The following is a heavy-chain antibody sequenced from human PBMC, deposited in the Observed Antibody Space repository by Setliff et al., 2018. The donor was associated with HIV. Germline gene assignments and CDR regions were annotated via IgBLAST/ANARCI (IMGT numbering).Heavy chain of an antibody. CDR2: IIPIFGTA. V-gene: IGHV1-69*13. J-gene: IGHJ3*02. CDR1: GVTFSNYA. D-gene: IGHD3-22*01. Sequence: SVKVSCKASGVTFSNYAISWVRQAPGQGLEWMGGIIPIFGTANYAQKFQGRVTITADESTSTAYMELSSLRSEDTAVYYCARADYDSSGYDAFDIWGQGTMVTVS. CDR3: ARADYDSSGYDAFDI.